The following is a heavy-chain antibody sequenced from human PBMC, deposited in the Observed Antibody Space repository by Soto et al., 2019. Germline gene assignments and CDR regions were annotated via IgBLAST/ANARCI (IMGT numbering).Heavy chain of an antibody. CDR3: ARDYCSGGSCYSGWYYFDY. V-gene: IGHV1-69*13. CDR2: IIPIFGTA. Sequence: GASVKVSCKASGGTFSSYAISWVRQAPGQGLEWMGGIIPIFGTANYAQKFQGRVTITADESTSTAYMELSSLRSEDTAVYYCARDYCSGGSCYSGWYYFDYWGQGTLVTVSS. D-gene: IGHD2-15*01. CDR1: GGTFSSYA. J-gene: IGHJ4*02.